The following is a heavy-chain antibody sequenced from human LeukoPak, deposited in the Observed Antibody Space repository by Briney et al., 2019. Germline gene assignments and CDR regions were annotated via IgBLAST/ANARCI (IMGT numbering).Heavy chain of an antibody. V-gene: IGHV1-2*04. J-gene: IGHJ3*02. D-gene: IGHD6-13*01. CDR2: INPNSGGT. Sequence: GASVKVSCKASGYTFTGYYMHWVRQAPGQGLEWMGWINPNSGGTNYAQKFQGWVTMTRDTSISTAYMELSRLRSDDTAVYYCAGGSVAAAGEAFDIWGQGTMVTVSS. CDR3: AGGSVAAAGEAFDI. CDR1: GYTFTGYY.